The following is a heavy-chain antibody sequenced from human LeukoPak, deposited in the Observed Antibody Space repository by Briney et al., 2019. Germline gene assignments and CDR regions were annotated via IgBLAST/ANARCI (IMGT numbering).Heavy chain of an antibody. CDR3: ASDCSSTSCSSRAFDI. D-gene: IGHD2-2*01. CDR2: IIPIFGTA. Sequence: ASVNVSCKASGGTFSSYAISWVRQAPGQGLEWMGGIIPIFGTAIYAQKFQGRVTITADESTSTAYMELSSLRSEDTAVYYCASDCSSTSCSSRAFDIWGQGTMVTVSS. J-gene: IGHJ3*02. CDR1: GGTFSSYA. V-gene: IGHV1-69*13.